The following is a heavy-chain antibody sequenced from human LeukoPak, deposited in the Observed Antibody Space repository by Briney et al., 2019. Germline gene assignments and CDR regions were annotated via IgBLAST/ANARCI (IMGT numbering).Heavy chain of an antibody. Sequence: GGSLRLSCAASGFTFSDYYMSWIRQAPGKGLEWVSAISGSGGSTYYADSVKGRFTISRDNSKNTLYLQMNSLRAEDTAVYYCAKGRPDYGGNPLGYWGQGTLVTVSS. CDR3: AKGRPDYGGNPLGY. D-gene: IGHD4-23*01. CDR2: ISGSGGST. V-gene: IGHV3-23*01. J-gene: IGHJ4*02. CDR1: GFTFSDYY.